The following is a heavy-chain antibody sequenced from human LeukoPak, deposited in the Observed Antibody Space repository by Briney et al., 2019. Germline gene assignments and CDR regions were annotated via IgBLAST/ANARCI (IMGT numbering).Heavy chain of an antibody. CDR1: GFTFDDYA. Sequence: PGRSPRLFCAASGFTFDDYAMHWVRQAPGKGLEWVSGISWNSGSIGYADSVKGRFTISRDNAKNSLYLQMNSLRAEDTALYYCAKDIRRSGSYSYFDYWGQGTLVTVSS. D-gene: IGHD3-10*01. V-gene: IGHV3-9*01. CDR2: ISWNSGSI. J-gene: IGHJ4*02. CDR3: AKDIRRSGSYSYFDY.